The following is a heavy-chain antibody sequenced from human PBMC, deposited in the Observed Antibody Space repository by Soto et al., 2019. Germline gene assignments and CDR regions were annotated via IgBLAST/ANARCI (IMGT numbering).Heavy chain of an antibody. V-gene: IGHV3-66*01. Sequence: GGSLIVSCAASGFTVNTYHVSWVRQAPGKGLEWVAVLFSGGDTKYGDSMKGRVTLSRDNSKNTLYLQMNNLRAEDTAVYYCARAYGATWYFFGYWGQGSMVTVSS. CDR3: ARAYGATWYFFGY. J-gene: IGHJ4*02. CDR2: LFSGGDT. CDR1: GFTVNTYH. D-gene: IGHD6-13*01.